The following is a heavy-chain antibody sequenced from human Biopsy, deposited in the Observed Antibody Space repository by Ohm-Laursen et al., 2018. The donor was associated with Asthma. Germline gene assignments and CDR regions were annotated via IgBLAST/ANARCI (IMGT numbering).Heavy chain of an antibody. V-gene: IGHV3-48*02. CDR1: GFTFGTFG. J-gene: IGHJ4*02. CDR2: ISRSSDNI. CDR3: ARDRYNDFWGGYYPTAFDH. Sequence: SLRLSCAAFGFTFGTFGMNWVRQAPGKGLEWVSYISRSSDNIHYADSVRGRFTISRDNARNSLYLQMNSLRDEDTAAYYCARDRYNDFWGGYYPTAFDHWGQGTPVAVSS. D-gene: IGHD3-3*01.